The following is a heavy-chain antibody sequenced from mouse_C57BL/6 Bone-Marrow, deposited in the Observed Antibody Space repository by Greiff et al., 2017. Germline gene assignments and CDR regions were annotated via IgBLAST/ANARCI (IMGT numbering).Heavy chain of an antibody. V-gene: IGHV5-2*01. J-gene: IGHJ3*01. CDR3: ARVLDYDAGFAY. CDR2: INSDGGST. D-gene: IGHD2-4*01. CDR1: EYEFPSHD. Sequence: EVTLVESGGGLVQPGESLQLSCASNEYEFPSHDMSWVRKTPEKRLELVAAINSDGGSTSYPDTMARRFIISRDNTKKTLYLQMSSLRSEDTALYYCARVLDYDAGFAYWGQGTLVTVSA.